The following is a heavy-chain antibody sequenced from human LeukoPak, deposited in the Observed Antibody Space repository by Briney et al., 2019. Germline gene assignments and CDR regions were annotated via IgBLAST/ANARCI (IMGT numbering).Heavy chain of an antibody. Sequence: PSETLSLTCAVYGGSFSGYYWSWIRQSPGKGLEWIGEINHSGSTNYNPSLKSRVTISVDTSKNQFSLKLSSVTAADTAVYYCARGAYTYYYDSSGYGVDYWGQGTLVTVSS. CDR1: GGSFSGYY. D-gene: IGHD3-22*01. CDR3: ARGAYTYYYDSSGYGVDY. CDR2: INHSGST. V-gene: IGHV4-34*01. J-gene: IGHJ4*02.